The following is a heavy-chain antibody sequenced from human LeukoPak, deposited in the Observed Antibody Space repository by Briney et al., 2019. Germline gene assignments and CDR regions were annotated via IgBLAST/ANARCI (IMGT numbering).Heavy chain of an antibody. D-gene: IGHD6-13*01. CDR2: IIPIFGTR. CDR3: ARGPSPRGVATAGPGLHLRGWDLFDP. J-gene: IGHJ5*02. V-gene: IGHV1-69*06. CDR1: GGTFTSYA. Sequence: SVKVSCTPSGGTFTSYAISWARQAPGQGLEWMGGIIPIFGTRNYAQKFQGRITSTADKSTSTAYMELSSLRSEDTALYYCARGPSPRGVATAGPGLHLRGWDLFDPWGQGTLVTVSS.